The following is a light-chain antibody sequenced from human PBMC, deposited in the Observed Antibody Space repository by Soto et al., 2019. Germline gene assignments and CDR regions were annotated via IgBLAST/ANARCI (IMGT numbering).Light chain of an antibody. V-gene: IGLV1-40*01. CDR1: SSNIGAGYD. Sequence: QSVLTQPPSVSGAPGQRVTISCTGSSSNIGAGYDVQWYQQLPGTAPKLLVYGNKNRPSGVPDRFSGTSSGPSASLAITGLQAEDEADYYCQSYDYTLSGWEVFGGGTKLTVL. J-gene: IGLJ2*01. CDR3: QSYDYTLSGWEV. CDR2: GNK.